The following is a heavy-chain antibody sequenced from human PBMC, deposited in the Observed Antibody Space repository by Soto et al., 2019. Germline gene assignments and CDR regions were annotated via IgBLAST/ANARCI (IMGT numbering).Heavy chain of an antibody. V-gene: IGHV3-30*03. CDR3: VGGQYYFDY. D-gene: IGHD3-10*01. J-gene: IGHJ4*02. CDR1: GFSFTSYG. CDR2: ISYDGSDK. Sequence: QVQLVESGGGMVQPGRSLRLSCAGSGFSFTSYGMHWVREGPDKGLERVAVISYDGSDKYYADSVKGRFTISRDNSKNMLYLQMHSLRPEDTALYYCVGGQYYFDYRGQGTLVIVSS.